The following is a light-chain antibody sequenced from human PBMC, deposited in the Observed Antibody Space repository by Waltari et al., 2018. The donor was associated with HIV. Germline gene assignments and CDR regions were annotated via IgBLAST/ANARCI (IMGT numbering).Light chain of an antibody. CDR2: ELM. V-gene: IGLV2-8*01. J-gene: IGLJ2*01. Sequence: QSALTQPPSASGAPGQSVTISCTGTSSDVGNYTYVSWYQQHPGHAPNLMSFELMRRPSGVPHRFSGSKSGTTASLTVSGLQSEDEADYYCTSYGGINNYVFFGGGTKLTVL. CDR3: TSYGGINNYVF. CDR1: SSDVGNYTY.